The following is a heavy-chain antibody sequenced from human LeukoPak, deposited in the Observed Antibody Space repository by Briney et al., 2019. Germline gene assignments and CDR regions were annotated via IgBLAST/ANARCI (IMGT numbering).Heavy chain of an antibody. CDR2: ISTSSSTI. V-gene: IGHV3-48*02. J-gene: IGHJ4*02. CDR1: GFTFSSYT. CDR3: VRDLDLGGYSSFEY. Sequence: PGGSLRLSCAASGFTFSSYTMSWVRQAPGKGLECVSYISTSSSTIYYADSVKGRFTISRDNAKNSLYPQMNSLRDEDTAVYYCVRDLDLGGYSSFEYWGQGTLVTVSS. D-gene: IGHD4-23*01.